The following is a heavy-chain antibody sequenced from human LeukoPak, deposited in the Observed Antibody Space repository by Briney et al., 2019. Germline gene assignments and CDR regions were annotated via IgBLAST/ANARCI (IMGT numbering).Heavy chain of an antibody. CDR1: GGSISSGGYY. V-gene: IGHV4-31*03. J-gene: IGHJ5*02. CDR2: IYYSGST. D-gene: IGHD2-2*01. Sequence: SETLSLSCTVSGGSISSGGYYWSWIRQHPGKGLEWIGYIYYSGSTYYNPSLKSRVTISVDTSKNQFSLKLSSVTAADTAVYYCARPRVVAPAAIYWFDPWGQGTLVTVSS. CDR3: ARPRVVAPAAIYWFDP.